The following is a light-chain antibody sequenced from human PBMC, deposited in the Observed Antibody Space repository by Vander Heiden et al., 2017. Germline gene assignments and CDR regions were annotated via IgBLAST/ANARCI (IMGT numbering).Light chain of an antibody. CDR1: QSVSSY. CDR2: DAS. CDR3: QQRSNWPPKVT. V-gene: IGKV3-11*01. J-gene: IGKJ3*01. Sequence: EIVLTQSPATLSLSPGERATLSCRASQSVSSYLAWYQQKHGQAPRLLIYDASNRATGIPARFSGSGSGTDFTLTISSLEPEDFAVYYCQQRSNWPPKVTFGPGTKVEIK.